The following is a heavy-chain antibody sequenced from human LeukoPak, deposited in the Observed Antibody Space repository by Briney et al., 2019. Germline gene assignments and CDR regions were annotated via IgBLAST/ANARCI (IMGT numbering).Heavy chain of an antibody. V-gene: IGHV3-23*01. CDR1: GFTFSTYA. Sequence: PGGSLRLSCAASGFTFSTYAVNWVRQAPGKGLEWVSTISGSGDSTYYADSVKGRFTISRDNSKGTLYLQMNSLRAEDTAVYYCAQGGSPPDLYCSSTSCYTGVDYWGQGTLVTVSS. CDR3: AQGGSPPDLYCSSTSCYTGVDY. CDR2: ISGSGDST. D-gene: IGHD2-2*02. J-gene: IGHJ4*02.